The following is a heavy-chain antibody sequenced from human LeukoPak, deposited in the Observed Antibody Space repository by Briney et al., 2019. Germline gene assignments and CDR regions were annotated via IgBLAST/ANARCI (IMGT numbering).Heavy chain of an antibody. CDR3: ARSGHTSSWYHSAYYYYGMDV. Sequence: SETLSLTCTVSGGSINKYYWTWIRQPPGKGLEWIGYFYYGGETKYSTSIKSGGNISIDTSKKQLSLKLSSVTAADTAVYYCARSGHTSSWYHSAYYYYGMDVWGQGTTVTVSS. J-gene: IGHJ6*02. D-gene: IGHD6-13*01. CDR1: GGSINKYY. CDR2: FYYGGET. V-gene: IGHV4-59*01.